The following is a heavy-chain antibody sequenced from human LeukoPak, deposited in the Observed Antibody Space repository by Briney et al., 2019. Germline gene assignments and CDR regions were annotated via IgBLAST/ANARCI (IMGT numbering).Heavy chain of an antibody. CDR1: VFTFSDHY. D-gene: IGHD3-9*01. V-gene: IGHV3-72*01. Sequence: PGGSLRLSCAPSVFTFSDHYMDWVRQAPGKGLEWVGRIRNKVNSYSTEYAASVKGRFTISRDDSKNSLYLQMNSLKTEDTAVYYCARVRYYLDYWGQGTLVTVSS. CDR3: ARVRYYLDY. J-gene: IGHJ4*02. CDR2: IRNKVNSYST.